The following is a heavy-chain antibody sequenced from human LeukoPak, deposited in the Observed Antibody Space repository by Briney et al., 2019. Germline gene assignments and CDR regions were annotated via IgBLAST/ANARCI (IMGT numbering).Heavy chain of an antibody. Sequence: SCKASGYTFTSYGISWVRQAPGKGPEWVANIKEDGSEIYYVDSVKGRFTISRDNAKNSLYLQMNSLRAEDTAVYYCARGTSGWPGVDYWGQGALVTVSA. CDR3: ARGTSGWPGVDY. D-gene: IGHD6-19*01. J-gene: IGHJ4*02. CDR1: GYTFTSYG. CDR2: IKEDGSEI. V-gene: IGHV3-7*03.